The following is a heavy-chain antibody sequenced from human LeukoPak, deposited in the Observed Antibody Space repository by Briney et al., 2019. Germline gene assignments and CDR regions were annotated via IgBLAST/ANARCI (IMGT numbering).Heavy chain of an antibody. J-gene: IGHJ4*02. D-gene: IGHD6-19*01. Sequence: GRSLRLSCAASGFTFSDYYMNWVRQAPGKGLEWLSYIGGSGSSIYYADSVKGRFTISRDNAKNSLFLQMNSLRAEDTGVYYCARDPDISGRDYWGQGTLVTVSS. CDR1: GFTFSDYY. CDR3: ARDPDISGRDY. CDR2: IGGSGSSI. V-gene: IGHV3-11*04.